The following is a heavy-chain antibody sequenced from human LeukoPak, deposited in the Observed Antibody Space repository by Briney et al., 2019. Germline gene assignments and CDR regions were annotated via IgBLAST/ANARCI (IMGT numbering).Heavy chain of an antibody. CDR3: VRQAGLRYFDL. V-gene: IGHV5-51*01. J-gene: IGHJ4*02. CDR1: GYSFTSYS. D-gene: IGHD2-15*01. Sequence: GESLKISCKGSGYSFTSYSIGWVRQMPGKGLEWMGIIYPGDSDTTYSPSFQGQVTISADKSISTAYLQWSSLKASDTAMYYCVRQAGLRYFDLWGQGTLVTVSS. CDR2: IYPGDSDT.